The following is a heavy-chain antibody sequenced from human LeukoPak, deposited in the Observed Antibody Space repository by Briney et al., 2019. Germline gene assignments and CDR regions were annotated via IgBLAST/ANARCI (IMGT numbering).Heavy chain of an antibody. J-gene: IGHJ4*02. CDR1: GFTFSSYA. CDR2: ISGSGSSS. Sequence: GGSLRLSCAASGFTFSSYAMSWVRQAPGKGLEWVSAISGSGSSSYYADSVKGRFTISRDNSKNTLYLQMNSLRAEDTAIYYCAKASGAWYDWDYWGQGTLVTVSS. V-gene: IGHV3-23*01. D-gene: IGHD6-19*01. CDR3: AKASGAWYDWDY.